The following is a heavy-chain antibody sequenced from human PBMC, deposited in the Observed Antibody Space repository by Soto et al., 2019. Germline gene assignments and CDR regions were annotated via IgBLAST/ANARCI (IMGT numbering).Heavy chain of an antibody. CDR2: INPSGGST. Sequence: APVKVSCKASGYTFTSYYIHWVRQAPGQGLVWMGIINPSGGSTTYVQNFQGRVTMTRDTSTSTVYMELSSLRSEDTAVYYCTRGGPLYYDSSGYYYYFDYWGQGTLVTVSS. J-gene: IGHJ4*02. CDR1: GYTFTSYY. D-gene: IGHD3-22*01. CDR3: TRGGPLYYDSSGYYYYFDY. V-gene: IGHV1-46*01.